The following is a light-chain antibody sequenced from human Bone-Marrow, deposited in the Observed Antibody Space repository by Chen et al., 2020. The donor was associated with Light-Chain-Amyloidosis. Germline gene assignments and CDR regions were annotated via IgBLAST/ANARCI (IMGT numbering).Light chain of an antibody. CDR1: SSDVGGYNY. J-gene: IGLJ3*02. CDR3: SSYTSSSTWV. CDR2: DVS. Sequence: QSALTQPASVSGSPGQSLTIPCPGTSSDVGGYNYVSWYQQHPGKAPKLMIYDVSNRPSGVSNRFSGSKSGNTASLTISGLQAEDEADYYCSSYTSSSTWVFGGGTKLTVL. V-gene: IGLV2-14*03.